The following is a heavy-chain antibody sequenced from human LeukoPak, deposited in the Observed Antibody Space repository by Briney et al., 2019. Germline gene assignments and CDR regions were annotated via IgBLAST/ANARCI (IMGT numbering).Heavy chain of an antibody. Sequence: GGSLRLSCAASGFTFSSYAMSWVRQAPGKGLEWVSAISGSGGGTYYADSVKGRFTISRDNSKNTLYLQMNSLRAEGTAVYYCAKDASIVGATDFDYWGQGTLVTVSS. J-gene: IGHJ4*02. CDR3: AKDASIVGATDFDY. CDR1: GFTFSSYA. CDR2: ISGSGGGT. D-gene: IGHD1-26*01. V-gene: IGHV3-23*01.